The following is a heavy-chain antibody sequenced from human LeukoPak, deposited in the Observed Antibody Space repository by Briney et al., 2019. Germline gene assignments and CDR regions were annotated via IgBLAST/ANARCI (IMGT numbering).Heavy chain of an antibody. Sequence: GGSLRLSCAASGFTFSNLWMSWVRQAPGKGLKWVANIKQDGSEKYYVDSVKGRFTISRDNSKNTLYLQMNSLRVEDTALYYCAKVHGVPYWGQGTLVTVSS. V-gene: IGHV3-7*03. CDR3: AKVHGVPY. D-gene: IGHD1-1*01. J-gene: IGHJ4*02. CDR2: IKQDGSEK. CDR1: GFTFSNLW.